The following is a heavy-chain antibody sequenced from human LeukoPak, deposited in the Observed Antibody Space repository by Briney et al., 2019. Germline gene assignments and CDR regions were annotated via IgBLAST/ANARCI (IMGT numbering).Heavy chain of an antibody. Sequence: TGGSLRLSCAASGFTFSRYWMHWVRQAPGKGLEWVSVIYSGGSTYYADSVKGRFTISRDNSKNTLYLQMNSLRAEDTAVYYCASKYGYWGQGTLVTVSS. CDR2: IYSGGST. CDR3: ASKYGY. J-gene: IGHJ4*02. D-gene: IGHD2-8*01. CDR1: GFTFSRYW. V-gene: IGHV3-66*01.